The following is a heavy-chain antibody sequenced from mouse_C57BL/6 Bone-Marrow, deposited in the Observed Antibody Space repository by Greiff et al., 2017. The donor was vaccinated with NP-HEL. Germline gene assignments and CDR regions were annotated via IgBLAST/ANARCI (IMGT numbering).Heavy chain of an antibody. Sequence: VQLKESGGDLVKPGGSLKLSCAASGFTFSSYGMSWVRQTPDKRLEWVATISSGGSYTYYPESVKGRFTISTDNAKNTLYLHMTSLKSEDTAMYYCARRCSSGYLSYAMDYWGQGTSVTVSS. D-gene: IGHD3-2*02. CDR2: ISSGGSYT. CDR3: ARRCSSGYLSYAMDY. J-gene: IGHJ4*01. V-gene: IGHV5-6*01. CDR1: GFTFSSYG.